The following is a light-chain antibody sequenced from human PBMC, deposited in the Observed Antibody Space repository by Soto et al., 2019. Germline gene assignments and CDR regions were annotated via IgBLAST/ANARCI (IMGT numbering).Light chain of an antibody. CDR3: QQRNNWPLT. V-gene: IGKV3-15*01. CDR1: QSVSSN. CDR2: GVS. J-gene: IGKJ4*01. Sequence: EIVMTQSPGTLSVSPGERATLSCRASQSVSSNLAWYQQKPGQAPRLLIYGVSTRATGIPARFSGSGSGTEFTLTISSLQSEDSAVYYCQQRNNWPLTFGGGTNVELK.